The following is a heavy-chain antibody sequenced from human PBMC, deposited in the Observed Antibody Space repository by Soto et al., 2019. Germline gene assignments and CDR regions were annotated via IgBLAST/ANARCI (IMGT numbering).Heavy chain of an antibody. CDR1: GSSFTSYW. D-gene: IGHD1-26*01. Sequence: GESLKISCKGSGSSFTSYWIGWVRQMPGKGLEWMGIIYPGDSDTRYSPSFQGQVTISADKSISTAYLQWSSLKASDTAMYYCARHPGRGSYYPNNYFDYWGQGTLVTVSS. CDR3: ARHPGRGSYYPNNYFDY. V-gene: IGHV5-51*01. CDR2: IYPGDSDT. J-gene: IGHJ4*02.